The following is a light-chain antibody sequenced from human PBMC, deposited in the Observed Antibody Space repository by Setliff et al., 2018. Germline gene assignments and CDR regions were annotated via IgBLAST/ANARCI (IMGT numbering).Light chain of an antibody. J-gene: IGLJ1*01. Sequence: QSALTQPPSASGTPGQRVTISCSGSSYNIGSNTVYWYQQFPGTAPKLLIYRNNQRPSGVPDRFSGSKSATSASLAISGLQAEDEAEYYCAAWDDSLNGRYVFGTGTKVTV. CDR3: AAWDDSLNGRYV. CDR1: SYNIGSNT. V-gene: IGLV1-44*01. CDR2: RNN.